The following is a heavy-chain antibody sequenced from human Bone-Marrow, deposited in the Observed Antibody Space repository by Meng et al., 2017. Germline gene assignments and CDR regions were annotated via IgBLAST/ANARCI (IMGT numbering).Heavy chain of an antibody. J-gene: IGHJ4*02. CDR1: GFTFSNAS. Sequence: GESLKISCAASGFTFSNASMTWVRQAPGKGLEWVGRIKSKTDGGTTDYAAPVKGRFTISRDDTKNTLHLRMNSLKTEDAAVYYCTTNWISGSCPFFLFDYWGQGTLVTVSS. V-gene: IGHV3-15*01. D-gene: IGHD1-26*01. CDR2: IKSKTDGGTT. CDR3: TTNWISGSCPFFLFDY.